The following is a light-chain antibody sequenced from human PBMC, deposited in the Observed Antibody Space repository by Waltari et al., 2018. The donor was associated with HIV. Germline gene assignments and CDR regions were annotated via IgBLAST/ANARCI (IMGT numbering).Light chain of an antibody. V-gene: IGKV3D-20*01. CDR1: QSVSFSY. CDR2: GAS. J-gene: IGKJ5*01. Sequence: EIVLTQSPVTPSLSPGQSATLSCEASQSVSFSYLAWYQQKPGLAPRLLISGASSRASGIPDRFSGGGSGTDFTLTISRLEPEDFAVYYCQQYVTSPITFGQGTRLEIK. CDR3: QQYVTSPIT.